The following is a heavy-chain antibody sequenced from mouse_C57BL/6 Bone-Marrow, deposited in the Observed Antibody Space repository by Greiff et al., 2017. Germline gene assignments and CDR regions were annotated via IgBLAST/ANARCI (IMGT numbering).Heavy chain of an antibody. CDR3: ARKGDYGYDDWYFDV. CDR2: IDPSDSYT. D-gene: IGHD2-2*01. V-gene: IGHV1-50*01. Sequence: QVQLQQSGAELVKPGASVKLSCKASGYTFTSYWMQWVKQRPGQGLEWIGEIDPSDSYTNYNQKFKGKATLTVDTSSSTAYMQLSSLTSEDSAVYYCARKGDYGYDDWYFDVWGTGTTVTVSS. CDR1: GYTFTSYW. J-gene: IGHJ1*03.